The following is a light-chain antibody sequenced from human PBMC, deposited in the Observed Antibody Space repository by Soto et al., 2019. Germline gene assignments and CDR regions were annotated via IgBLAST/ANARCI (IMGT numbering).Light chain of an antibody. CDR3: SSHGGNSPYV. Sequence: QSALTQPPSASGSPGQSVAISCTGTISDIGGYNYVSWYQQHPGKAPKLMIYEVNKRPSGVPDRFSGSKSGNTASLTVSGLQAEDEADYYCSSHGGNSPYVFGTGTKVTVL. CDR1: ISDIGGYNY. J-gene: IGLJ1*01. V-gene: IGLV2-8*01. CDR2: EVN.